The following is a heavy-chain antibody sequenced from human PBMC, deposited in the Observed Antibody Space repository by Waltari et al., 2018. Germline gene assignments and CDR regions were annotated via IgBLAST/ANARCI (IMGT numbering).Heavy chain of an antibody. V-gene: IGHV2-5*01. CDR2: IYWNDDK. J-gene: IGHJ4*02. D-gene: IGHD3-3*01. CDR3: AHSITIFGVPRPFDY. CDR1: GFSLRTSGVG. Sequence: QITLKESGPTLVKPTQTLTLTCTFSGFSLRTSGVGVGWIRQPPGKALEWLALIYWNDDKRYSPSLKSRLTITKDTSKNQVVPTMTNMDPVDTATYYCAHSITIFGVPRPFDYWGQGTLVTVSS.